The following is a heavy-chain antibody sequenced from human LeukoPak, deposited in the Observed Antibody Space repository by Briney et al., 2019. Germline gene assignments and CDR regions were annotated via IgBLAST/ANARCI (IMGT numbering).Heavy chain of an antibody. CDR3: ARDLPHRRNYDNSGYQIVSAF. CDR2: ISAYNGHT. V-gene: IGHV1-18*01. J-gene: IGHJ4*02. D-gene: IGHD3-22*01. CDR1: GYTFTNYG. Sequence: RASVKVSFKASGYTFTNYGISWVRQAPGQGLECMGWISAYNGHTKYAQKVQGRVTMTTDTSTTTAYMELRSLRSDDTAVYYCARDLPHRRNYDNSGYQIVSAFWGQGTLVTVSS.